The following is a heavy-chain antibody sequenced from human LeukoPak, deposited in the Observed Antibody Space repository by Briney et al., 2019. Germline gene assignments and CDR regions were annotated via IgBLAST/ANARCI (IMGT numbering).Heavy chain of an antibody. CDR3: ASLISVPNLYYFDY. J-gene: IGHJ4*02. CDR1: GGSLSSTDYY. D-gene: IGHD3-16*01. CDR2: IYFRGST. V-gene: IGHV4-39*07. Sequence: SETLSLTCTVSGGSLSSTDYYWGWIRQPPGKGLEWIGTIYFRGSTYYNPSVKSRVTISVDTSKNQFSLNLNSVTAADTAVYYCASLISVPNLYYFDYWGQGTLVTVSS.